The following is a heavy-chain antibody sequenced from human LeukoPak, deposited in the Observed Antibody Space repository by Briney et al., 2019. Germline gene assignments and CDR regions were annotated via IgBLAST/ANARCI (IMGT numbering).Heavy chain of an antibody. CDR2: INHSGST. CDR3: ARGKGYNAFDY. J-gene: IGHJ4*02. CDR1: GGSFSGYY. D-gene: IGHD5-24*01. V-gene: IGHV4-34*01. Sequence: SETLSLTCAVYGGSFSGYYWSWIRQPPGKGLEWIGEINHSGSTNYNPSLKSRVTISVDTSKNQFSLKLSSVTAADTTVYYCARGKGYNAFDYWGQGTLVTVSS.